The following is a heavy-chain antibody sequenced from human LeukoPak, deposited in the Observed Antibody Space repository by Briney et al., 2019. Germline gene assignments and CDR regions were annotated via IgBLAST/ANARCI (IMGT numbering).Heavy chain of an antibody. Sequence: PGGSLRLSCAASGFPFSSYGMHWVRQAPGKGLEWVAVTSYDGTNKYYADSVKGRFTISRDNSKNTLYLQMNSLRAEDTAVYYCAKGYYGSTNNYYYYGMVVWGQGTAVTVSS. V-gene: IGHV3-30*18. CDR3: AKGYYGSTNNYYYYGMVV. CDR2: TSYDGTNK. CDR1: GFPFSSYG. J-gene: IGHJ6*02. D-gene: IGHD3-10*01.